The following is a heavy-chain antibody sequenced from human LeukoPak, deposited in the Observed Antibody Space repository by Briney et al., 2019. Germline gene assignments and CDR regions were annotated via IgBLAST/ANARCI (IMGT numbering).Heavy chain of an antibody. CDR3: ATTSYDILTGYYNLNFDY. CDR1: GGTFSSYA. Sequence: ASVKVSCKASGGTFSSYAISWVRQAPGQGLEWMGGIIPIFGTANYAQKFQGRVTITADESTGTAYMELSSLRSEDTAVYYCATTSYDILTGYYNLNFDYWGQGTLVTVSS. CDR2: IIPIFGTA. V-gene: IGHV1-69*01. D-gene: IGHD3-9*01. J-gene: IGHJ4*02.